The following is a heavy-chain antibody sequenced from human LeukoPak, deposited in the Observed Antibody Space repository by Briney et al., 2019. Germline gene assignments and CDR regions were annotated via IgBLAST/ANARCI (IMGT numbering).Heavy chain of an antibody. CDR1: GFTFDDYA. CDR3: AKETKTGGDFWSGRFFGDRYGMDV. D-gene: IGHD3-3*01. J-gene: IGHJ6*02. V-gene: IGHV3-9*01. CDR2: ISWNSGSI. Sequence: PGGSLRLSCAASGFTFDDYAMPWVRQAPGKGLEWVSGISWNSGSIGYADSVKGRFTISRDNAKNSLYLQMNSLRAEDTALYYCAKETKTGGDFWSGRFFGDRYGMDVWGQGTTVTVSS.